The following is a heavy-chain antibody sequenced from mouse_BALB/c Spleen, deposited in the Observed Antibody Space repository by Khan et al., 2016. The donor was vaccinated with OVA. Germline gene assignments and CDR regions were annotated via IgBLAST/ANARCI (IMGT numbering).Heavy chain of an antibody. D-gene: IGHD2-4*01. CDR1: GFNIKDTY. CDR3: AKMTYYEWSY. V-gene: IGHV14-3*02. CDR2: IDPANGYT. J-gene: IGHJ3*01. Sequence: EVKLKESGAEFVKPGASVKLSCTASGFNIKDTYMHWVKQRPEQGLEWIGRIDPANGYTKYDPKFQGKATITADTSSNTAYLHLNSLTSEDTAVDYGAKMTYYEWSYWGQGTLVTVSA.